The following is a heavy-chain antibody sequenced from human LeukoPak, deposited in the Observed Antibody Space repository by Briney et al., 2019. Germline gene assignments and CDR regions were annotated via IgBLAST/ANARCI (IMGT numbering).Heavy chain of an antibody. Sequence: PSQTLSLTSIVSSGSISSYYWSWIRQPPGKGLEWIGYIYYRGSTNYNPSLKTRVTISVDTSKNQFSLKLSSVTAADTAVYYCARDLEQSLPAVMAWAYWGQGTLVTVSS. CDR3: ARDLEQSLPAVMAWAY. CDR2: IYYRGST. CDR1: SGSISSYY. D-gene: IGHD2-8*01. J-gene: IGHJ4*02. V-gene: IGHV4-59*01.